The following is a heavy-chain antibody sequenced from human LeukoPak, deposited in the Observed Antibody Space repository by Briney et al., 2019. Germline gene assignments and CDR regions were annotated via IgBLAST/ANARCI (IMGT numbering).Heavy chain of an antibody. J-gene: IGHJ4*02. Sequence: GGSLRLSCTASGFTFGDYAMSWFRQAPGKGLERVGFIRSKAYGGTTEYAASVKGRFTISRDDSKSIAYLQMNSLKTEDTAVYYCTRGHTRPTGYSRTLSDYWGQGTLVTVSS. CDR2: IRSKAYGGTT. D-gene: IGHD6-13*01. V-gene: IGHV3-49*03. CDR1: GFTFGDYA. CDR3: TRGHTRPTGYSRTLSDY.